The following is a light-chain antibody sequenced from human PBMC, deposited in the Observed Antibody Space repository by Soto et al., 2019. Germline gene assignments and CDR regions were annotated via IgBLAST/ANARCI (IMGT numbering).Light chain of an antibody. CDR1: SSNIGGNT. CDR2: SNN. V-gene: IGLV1-44*01. CDR3: AAWDDSLNGYYV. Sequence: QSVLTQPPSASGTPGQRVTISCSGSSSNIGGNTVNWYQHLPGTAPKLLIYSNNQRSSGVPDRFSGSKSGTSASLAISGLQSEDEADYYCAAWDDSLNGYYVFGTGTKVTVL. J-gene: IGLJ1*01.